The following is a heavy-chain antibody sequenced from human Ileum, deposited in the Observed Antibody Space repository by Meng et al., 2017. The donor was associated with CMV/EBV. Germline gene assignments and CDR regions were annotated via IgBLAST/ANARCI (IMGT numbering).Heavy chain of an antibody. J-gene: IGHJ4*02. CDR1: GYTFSDYY. CDR3: AREAKYCTSTSCYGIFDY. D-gene: IGHD2-2*01. Sequence: ASVKVSCKASGYTFSDYYMYWVRQAPGQGLEWMAIINPSDGSTTYAQRFQGRVTMTRDTSTSTVYMELSSLRSEDTAVYYCAREAKYCTSTSCYGIFDYWGQGTLVTVSS. V-gene: IGHV1-46*01. CDR2: INPSDGST.